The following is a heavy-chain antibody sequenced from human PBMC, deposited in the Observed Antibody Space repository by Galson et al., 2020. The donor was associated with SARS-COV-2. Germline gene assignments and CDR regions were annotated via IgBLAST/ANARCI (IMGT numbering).Heavy chain of an antibody. CDR1: GFPFGSYG. V-gene: IGHV3-30*18. CDR3: AKEGGSYAYYYYGLDV. D-gene: IGHD3-16*01. J-gene: IGHJ6*02. Sequence: GGSLRLSCVASGFPFGSYGMHWVRQAPGKGLEWVALISYDGGNKYYGDSVKGRFTISRDNSKNSLYLQLNSLRAEDTAVYYCAKEGGSYAYYYYGLDVWDLGTTVTVSS. CDR2: ISYDGGNK.